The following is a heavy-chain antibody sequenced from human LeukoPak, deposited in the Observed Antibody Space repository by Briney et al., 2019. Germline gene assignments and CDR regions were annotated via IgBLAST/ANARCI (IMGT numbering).Heavy chain of an antibody. J-gene: IGHJ3*02. V-gene: IGHV3-64*01. CDR3: ARWVSTSYDAFDI. CDR2: ISSNGGST. Sequence: GGSLRLSCAASGFTFSNYAMHWVRQAPGKGLEYVSAISSNGGSTYYANSVKGRFTISRDNSKNTLYLQMGSLRAEDMAVYYCARWVSTSYDAFDIWGQGTMVTVSS. D-gene: IGHD6-6*01. CDR1: GFTFSNYA.